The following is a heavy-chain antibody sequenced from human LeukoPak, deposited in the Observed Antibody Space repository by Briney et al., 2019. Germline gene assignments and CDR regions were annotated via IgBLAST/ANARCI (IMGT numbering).Heavy chain of an antibody. CDR2: ISGSGTI. CDR1: GVSINSY. Sequence: SETLSLTCTVSGVSINSYWSWVRQPAGKVLEWIGRISGSGTITYNPALQSRLSISIDTSKNQFSLKLMSVTAADTAVYYCARDSGTTGEVKFDPWGQGTLVTVSS. CDR3: ARDSGTTGEVKFDP. V-gene: IGHV4-4*07. D-gene: IGHD3-10*01. J-gene: IGHJ5*02.